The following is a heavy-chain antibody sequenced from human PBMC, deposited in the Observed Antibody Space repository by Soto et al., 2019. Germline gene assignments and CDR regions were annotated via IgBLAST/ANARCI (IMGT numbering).Heavy chain of an antibody. CDR2: ISGSGGST. J-gene: IGHJ5*02. V-gene: IGHV3-23*01. CDR3: AKAYSSSTLNWFDP. D-gene: IGHD6-6*01. Sequence: GESLKISCAASGFTFSSYAMSWVRQAPGKGLEWVSAISGSGGSTYYADSVKGRFTISRDNSKNTLYLQMNSLRAEDTAVYYCAKAYSSSTLNWFDPWGQGTLVTVSS. CDR1: GFTFSSYA.